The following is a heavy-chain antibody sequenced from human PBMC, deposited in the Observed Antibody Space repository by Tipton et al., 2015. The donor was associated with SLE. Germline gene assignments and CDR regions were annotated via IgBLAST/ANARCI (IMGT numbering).Heavy chain of an antibody. J-gene: IGHJ4*02. CDR3: ARTSKSGSYIYFDY. CDR1: GYTFTSYD. CDR2: MNPNSGNT. Sequence: QLVQSGAEVKKPGASVKVSCKASGYTFTSYDINWVRQATGQGLEWMGWMNPNSGNTGYAQKFQGRVTMTRNTSISTAYMELSSLRSEDTAVDYWARTSKSGSYIYFDYWGQGTLVTVSS. V-gene: IGHV1-8*01. D-gene: IGHD1-26*01.